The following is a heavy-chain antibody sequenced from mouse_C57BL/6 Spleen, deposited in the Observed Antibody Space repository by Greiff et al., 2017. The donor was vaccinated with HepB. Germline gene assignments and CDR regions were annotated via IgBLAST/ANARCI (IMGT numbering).Heavy chain of an antibody. Sequence: EVKLQESGGGLVKPGGSLKLSCAASGLTFSDYGMHWVRQAPEKGLEWVAYISSGSSTIYYADTVKGRFTISRDNAKNTLFLQMTSLRSEDTAMYYCAFYDGYPHWYFDVWGTGTTVTVSS. CDR3: AFYDGYPHWYFDV. V-gene: IGHV5-17*01. CDR1: GLTFSDYG. J-gene: IGHJ1*03. CDR2: ISSGSSTI. D-gene: IGHD2-3*01.